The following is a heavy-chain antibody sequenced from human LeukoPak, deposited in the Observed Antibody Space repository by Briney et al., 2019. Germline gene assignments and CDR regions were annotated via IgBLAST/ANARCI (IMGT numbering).Heavy chain of an antibody. CDR2: IYYSGST. CDR1: GGSISSYY. J-gene: IGHJ1*01. Sequence: SETLSLTCTVSGGSISSYYWSWLRQPPGKGLEWIGYIYYSGSTNYNPSLKSRVTISVDTSKNQFSLKLSSVTAADTAVYYCARDGLDSGSYSSAEYFQHWGQGTLVTVSS. D-gene: IGHD1-26*01. CDR3: ARDGLDSGSYSSAEYFQH. V-gene: IGHV4-59*01.